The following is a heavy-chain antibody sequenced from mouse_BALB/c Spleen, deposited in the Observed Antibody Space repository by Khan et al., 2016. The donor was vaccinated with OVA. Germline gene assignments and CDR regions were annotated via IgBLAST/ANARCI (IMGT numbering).Heavy chain of an antibody. J-gene: IGHJ2*01. CDR1: GYSFTSYW. V-gene: IGHV1-5*01. CDR2: IYPGNSDT. D-gene: IGHD2-4*01. CDR3: TRSYDSYYFDY. Sequence: EVQLQQSGTVPARPGASVKMSCKASGYSFTSYWMHWVKQRPGQGLEWIGAIYPGNSDTRYNQKFKGKAKLTAVTSASTAYMELSSLTNEDSAVYYCTRSYDSYYFDYWGQGTTLTVSS.